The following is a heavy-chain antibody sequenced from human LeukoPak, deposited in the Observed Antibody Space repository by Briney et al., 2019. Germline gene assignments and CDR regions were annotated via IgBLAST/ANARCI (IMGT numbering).Heavy chain of an antibody. D-gene: IGHD4-17*01. CDR2: INWNGGST. CDR3: ARDYGDYDLGY. CDR1: GFTFSNYS. J-gene: IGHJ4*02. Sequence: GGSLRLSCEASGFTFSNYSMNWVRQAPGKGLEWVSGINWNGGSTGYADSVKGRFTISRDNAKNSLYLQMNSLRAEDTALYYCARDYGDYDLGYWGQGTLVTVSS. V-gene: IGHV3-20*04.